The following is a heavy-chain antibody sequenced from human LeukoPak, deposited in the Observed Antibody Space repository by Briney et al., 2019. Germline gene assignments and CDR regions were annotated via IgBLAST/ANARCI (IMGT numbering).Heavy chain of an antibody. J-gene: IGHJ4*02. CDR3: ARKGAYNYYGSGSYVY. V-gene: IGHV1-69*13. CDR2: IIPIFGTA. Sequence: SVNVSCKASGGTFSSNAISWVRQAPGQGLEWMGGIIPIFGTANYAQKFQGRVTITADESTSTAYMELSSLRSEDTAVYYCARKGAYNYYGSGSYVYWGQGTLVTVSS. CDR1: GGTFSSNA. D-gene: IGHD3-10*01.